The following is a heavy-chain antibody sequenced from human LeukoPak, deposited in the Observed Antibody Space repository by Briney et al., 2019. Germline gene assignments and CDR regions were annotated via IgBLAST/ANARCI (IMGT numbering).Heavy chain of an antibody. V-gene: IGHV5-51*01. Sequence: GESLKISCKGSGYSFTSYWIGWVRQMPGKGLEWMGIIYPGDSDTRYSPSFQGQVTISADKSISTAYLQWSSLKASDTAMYYCARAPSVFGGFWSGYYPPYFDYWGQGTLVTVSS. CDR3: ARAPSVFGGFWSGYYPPYFDY. J-gene: IGHJ4*02. CDR2: IYPGDSDT. D-gene: IGHD3-3*01. CDR1: GYSFTSYW.